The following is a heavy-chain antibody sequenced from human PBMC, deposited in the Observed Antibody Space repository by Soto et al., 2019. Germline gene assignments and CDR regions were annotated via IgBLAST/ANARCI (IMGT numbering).Heavy chain of an antibody. D-gene: IGHD6-6*01. CDR3: ARESSSPNYYYYGMDV. Sequence: QVQRVQSGAEVKKPGSSVKVSCRASGGTFSSYAVSWVRQAPGQGLEWMGVIIPLLNTPKYVQKFQGRVTITADASATTAYMELSSRRSEDTAVYYCARESSSPNYYYYGMDVWGQGTTVTVSS. CDR2: IIPLLNTP. J-gene: IGHJ6*02. V-gene: IGHV1-69*01. CDR1: GGTFSSYA.